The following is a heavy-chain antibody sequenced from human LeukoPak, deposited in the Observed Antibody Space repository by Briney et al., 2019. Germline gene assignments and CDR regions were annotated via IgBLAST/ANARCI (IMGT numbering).Heavy chain of an antibody. D-gene: IGHD3-9*01. V-gene: IGHV6-1*01. CDR1: GDSVSSNSAA. CDR2: TYYRSKWYN. CDR3: ARDPYYDILTGYEGAWFDP. J-gene: IGHJ5*02. Sequence: SQTLSLTCAISGDSVSSNSAAWNWIRQSPSRGLEWLGRTYYRSKWYNDYAVSVKSRITINPDTSKNQFSLQLNSVTPEDTAVYYCARDPYYDILTGYEGAWFDPWGQGTLVTVSS.